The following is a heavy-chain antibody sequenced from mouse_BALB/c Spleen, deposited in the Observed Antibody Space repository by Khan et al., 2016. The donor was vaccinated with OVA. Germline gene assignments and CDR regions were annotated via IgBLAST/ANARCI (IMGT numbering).Heavy chain of an antibody. V-gene: IGHV3-2*02. CDR1: GYSITSGYA. CDR2: KSYGGST. J-gene: IGHJ2*01. D-gene: IGHD1-2*01. Sequence: EVQLQESGPGLVKPSQSLSLTCTVTGYSITSGYAWNWTRKFQGNNLEWLGSKSYGGSTNYNPSLKSRISITRDTSKNQFFLQLNSVTTEDTATYYCARTARIKYWGQGTTLTVSS. CDR3: ARTARIKY.